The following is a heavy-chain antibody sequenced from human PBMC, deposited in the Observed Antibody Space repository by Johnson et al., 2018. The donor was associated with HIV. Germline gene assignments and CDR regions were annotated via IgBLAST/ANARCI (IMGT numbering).Heavy chain of an antibody. Sequence: EVQLVESGGGLMQPGGSLRLSCAASGFIVSSNCMTWVRQAPGKGLEWVANIKQDGSEKYYVDSVRGRFTISRDNAKNSLYLQMNSLRAEDTAVYYCVREWLYDALDIWGQGTMVSVSS. CDR2: IKQDGSEK. J-gene: IGHJ3*02. D-gene: IGHD3-22*01. CDR1: GFIVSSNC. CDR3: VREWLYDALDI. V-gene: IGHV3-7*01.